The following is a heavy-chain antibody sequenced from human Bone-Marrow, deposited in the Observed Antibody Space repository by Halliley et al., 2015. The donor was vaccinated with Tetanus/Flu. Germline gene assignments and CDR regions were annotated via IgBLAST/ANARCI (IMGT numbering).Heavy chain of an antibody. CDR3: ARASDSSRWSYLDC. J-gene: IGHJ4*02. CDR1: GFTFSNYA. V-gene: IGHV3-23*01. D-gene: IGHD6-13*01. CDR2: FSGSGGST. Sequence: SLRLSCAASGFTFSNYAMTWVRQAPGKGLEWVSSFSGSGGSTYHADSVKGRFTISRDNSKNTLYLQMNSLRVEDTAVYYCARASDSSRWSYLDCWGQGTLVTVSS.